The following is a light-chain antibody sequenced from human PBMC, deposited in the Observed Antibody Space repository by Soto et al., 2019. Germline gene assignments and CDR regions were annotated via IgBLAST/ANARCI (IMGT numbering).Light chain of an antibody. CDR1: NSNTGNNY. V-gene: IGLV1-51*01. CDR3: GAAGV. J-gene: IGLJ3*02. Sequence: QSVLTQPPSVSAAPGQKVTISCSGSNSNTGNNYVSWYQQVPGTAPKLLIYNNNKRPPGIPDRFSGSKSATSATLGITGLQTGDDAHYYCGAAGVFGGGTKLTVL. CDR2: NNN.